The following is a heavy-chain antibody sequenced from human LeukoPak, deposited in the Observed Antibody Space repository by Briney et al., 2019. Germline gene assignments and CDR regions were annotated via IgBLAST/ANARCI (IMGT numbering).Heavy chain of an antibody. CDR3: ARDLTMVRGVYYYFDY. CDR1: GFTFSSYS. V-gene: IGHV3-21*01. Sequence: PGGSLRLSCAASGFTFSSYSMNWVRQAPGKGLEWVSSISSSSSYIYYADSVKGRFTISRDNAKNSLYLQMNSLRAEDTAVYYCARDLTMVRGVYYYFDYWGQGTLVTVSS. J-gene: IGHJ4*02. D-gene: IGHD3-10*01. CDR2: ISSSSSYI.